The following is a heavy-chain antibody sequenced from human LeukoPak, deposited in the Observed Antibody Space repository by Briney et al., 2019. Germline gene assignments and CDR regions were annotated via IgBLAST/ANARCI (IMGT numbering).Heavy chain of an antibody. Sequence: PGGSLRLSCAASGFTFSSYAMHWVRQAPGKGLEWVAVISYDGSNKYYADSVKGRFTISRDNSKNTLYLQMNSLRAEDTAVYYCARGSPPHDAFDIWGQGTMVTVSS. CDR2: ISYDGSNK. CDR1: GFTFSSYA. J-gene: IGHJ3*02. CDR3: ARGSPPHDAFDI. V-gene: IGHV3-30*04.